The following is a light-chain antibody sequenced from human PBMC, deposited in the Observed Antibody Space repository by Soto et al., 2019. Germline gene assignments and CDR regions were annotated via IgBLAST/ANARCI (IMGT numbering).Light chain of an antibody. CDR3: QQYNSYSGT. J-gene: IGKJ1*01. CDR1: QSISSW. CDR2: KAS. Sequence: DIQMTQYTSTLSASVGDRVTITVRASQSISSWLAWYQQKPGKAPKLLIYKASSLESGVPSRFSGSGSGTEFTLTISSLQPDDFATYYCQQYNSYSGTFGQGTKVDIK. V-gene: IGKV1-5*03.